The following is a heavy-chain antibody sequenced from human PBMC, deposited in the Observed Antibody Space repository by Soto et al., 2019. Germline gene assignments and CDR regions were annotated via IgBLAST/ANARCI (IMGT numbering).Heavy chain of an antibody. V-gene: IGHV1-69*11. D-gene: IGHD2-2*01. CDR3: ATDSGIVAVPAAMGFDY. CDR1: GDSFSTYA. Sequence: QVQLVQSGAQVKKPGSSVKVSCTASGDSFSTYAVSWVRQAPGQGLEWMGKIIPLLRSTTYAQKFRGRVTITADETTSTAYMDVTSLTAEDTAVYYCATDSGIVAVPAAMGFDYWGQGTLVTVSS. J-gene: IGHJ4*02. CDR2: IIPLLRST.